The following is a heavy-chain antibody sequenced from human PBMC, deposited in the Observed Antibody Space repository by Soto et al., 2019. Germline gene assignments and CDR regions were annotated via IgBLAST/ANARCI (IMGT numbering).Heavy chain of an antibody. V-gene: IGHV3-30*18. CDR1: GFIFRSYG. CDR2: NSHDGSKA. D-gene: IGHD6-19*01. Sequence: QVQLVESGGGVVQPGKSLRLACTATGFIFRSYGVHWVRQAPGKGLEWVAVNSHDGSKAHYADDVNGRFTISRDNAKNTVHLQMNSLRAEDTAVYYCAKQGIEVAGTDYFDYWGQGALVTVAS. J-gene: IGHJ4*02. CDR3: AKQGIEVAGTDYFDY.